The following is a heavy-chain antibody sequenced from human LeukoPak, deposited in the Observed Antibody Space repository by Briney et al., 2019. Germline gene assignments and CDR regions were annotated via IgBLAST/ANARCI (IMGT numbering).Heavy chain of an antibody. CDR2: VNYSGST. CDR3: ARDRGGFTYGEYYFDY. V-gene: IGHV4-61*01. J-gene: IGHJ4*02. CDR1: GGSVSNDNHC. Sequence: SETLSLTCTVSGGSVSNDNHCWSWIPQPPGKGLEWIGYVNYSGSTKYNPSLKSRVSISADTSRSQVSLKLSSVTAADTAVYYCARDRGGFTYGEYYFDYWGQGSLVTVSS. D-gene: IGHD2-15*01.